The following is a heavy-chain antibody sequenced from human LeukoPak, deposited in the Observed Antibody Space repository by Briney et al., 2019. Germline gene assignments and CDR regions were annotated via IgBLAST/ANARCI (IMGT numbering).Heavy chain of an antibody. J-gene: IGHJ4*02. Sequence: PGGSLRLSCAASGFTFSTYWMNWYRQAPGKGLDWVGNINQDASEINYVDSVRGRFTISRDNAKNSLHPQMNSLRAEDTAVYYCATDRDNSDWQKRFDSWGQGTLVTVSS. CDR2: INQDASEI. D-gene: IGHD2-21*02. CDR3: ATDRDNSDWQKRFDS. V-gene: IGHV3-7*01. CDR1: GFTFSTYW.